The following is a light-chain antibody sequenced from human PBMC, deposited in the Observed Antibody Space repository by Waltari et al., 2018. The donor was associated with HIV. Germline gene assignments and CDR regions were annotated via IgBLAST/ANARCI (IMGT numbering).Light chain of an antibody. V-gene: IGKV3-15*01. CDR2: GAS. J-gene: IGKJ4*01. Sequence: EVVMTQSPASLSVSPGERVTLSCRASQSVSNNVAWYQQRPGQAPRLLIFGASTRPTGIPARFSGSGSGTEFSLAITGLQSEDFAVYYCQQYGSSLLTFGGGTKVEIK. CDR3: QQYGSSLLT. CDR1: QSVSNN.